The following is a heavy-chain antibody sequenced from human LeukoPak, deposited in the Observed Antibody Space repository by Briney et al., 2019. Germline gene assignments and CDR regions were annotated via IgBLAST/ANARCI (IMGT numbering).Heavy chain of an antibody. J-gene: IGHJ4*02. V-gene: IGHV3-23*01. CDR3: AKGVNYFVLEY. CDR1: GFTFSTYA. D-gene: IGHD3-10*02. CDR2: LSPSGGIT. Sequence: PGGSLRLSCAASGFTFSTYAMSWVRQARGKGLEWVSALSPSGGITYYEDSVKGRFTISRDNSKNTLYLQMNSLRAEDTAVYYCAKGVNYFVLEYWGQGALVTISS.